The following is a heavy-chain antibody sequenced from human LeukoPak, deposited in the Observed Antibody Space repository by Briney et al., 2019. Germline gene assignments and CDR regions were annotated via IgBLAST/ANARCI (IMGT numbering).Heavy chain of an antibody. CDR2: IIPIFGTA. CDR3: AREAVEMATGPLDY. D-gene: IGHD5-24*01. Sequence: RASVKVSCKASGYTFTGYYMHWVRQAPGQGLEWMGGIIPIFGTANYAQKFQGRVTITTDESTSTAYMELSSLRSEDTAVYYCAREAVEMATGPLDYWGQGTLVTVSS. V-gene: IGHV1-69*05. CDR1: GYTFTGYY. J-gene: IGHJ4*02.